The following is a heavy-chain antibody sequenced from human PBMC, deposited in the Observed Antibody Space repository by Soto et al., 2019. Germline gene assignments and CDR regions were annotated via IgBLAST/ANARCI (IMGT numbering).Heavy chain of an antibody. CDR3: GRDQSYLVGTSSAGL. CDR1: GDTFSSYA. V-gene: IGHV1-69*01. Sequence: SVKVSYNASGDTFSSYAITLVRQAPGQGLEWMGGIIPMFGTVNYAEKFQGRITIIADESTSTVYMELNSLRSGDSAMYFCGRDQSYLVGTSSAGLWGQGTLVTVSS. CDR2: IIPMFGTV. D-gene: IGHD1-7*01. J-gene: IGHJ4*02.